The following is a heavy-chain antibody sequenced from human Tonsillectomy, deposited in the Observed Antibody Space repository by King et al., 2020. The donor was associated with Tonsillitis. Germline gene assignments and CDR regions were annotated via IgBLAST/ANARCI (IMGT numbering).Heavy chain of an antibody. CDR1: GFTFRNYG. Sequence: VQLVESGGGVVQPGRSLRLSCAASGFTFRNYGMHWVRQAPGKGLEWLAVIWYDGSNKYYADSVKGRFTISRDNSKNTVYLQMNSLRVDETAVYFCARDLHGGNYRGFDYWGQGTLVTVSS. CDR3: ARDLHGGNYRGFDY. V-gene: IGHV3-33*08. D-gene: IGHD4-23*01. CDR2: IWYDGSNK. J-gene: IGHJ4*02.